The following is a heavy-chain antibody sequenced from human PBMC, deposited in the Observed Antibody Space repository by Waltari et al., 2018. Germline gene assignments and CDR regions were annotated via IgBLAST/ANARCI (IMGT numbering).Heavy chain of an antibody. CDR3: AGWVTYTSDWHGSLAP. D-gene: IGHD6-19*01. CDR1: GFMFSSYD. Sequence: EVQLVESGGGLVQPGGSLRLSCAAPGFMFSSYDMNWVRQAPGKGLEWISYINRNGDTMYYADSVRGRFTISRDNARNSLFLQMNSLRAEDTAVYFCAGWVTYTSDWHGSLAPWGQGTLVTVSS. CDR2: INRNGDTM. V-gene: IGHV3-48*03. J-gene: IGHJ5*02.